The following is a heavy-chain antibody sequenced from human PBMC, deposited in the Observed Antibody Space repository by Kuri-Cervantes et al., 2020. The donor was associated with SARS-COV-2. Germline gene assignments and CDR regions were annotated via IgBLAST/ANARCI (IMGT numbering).Heavy chain of an antibody. CDR1: GFTFDDYV. D-gene: IGHD1-14*01. CDR2: ISWNSGSI. CDR3: ARSTYNNWFDP. J-gene: IGHJ5*02. Sequence: GGSLRLSCAASGFTFDDYVMHWVRQAPGKGLEWVSGISWNSGSIGYADSVKGRFTISRDNAKNSLYLQMNSLRAEDTALYHCARSTYNNWFDPWGQGTLVTVSS. V-gene: IGHV3-9*01.